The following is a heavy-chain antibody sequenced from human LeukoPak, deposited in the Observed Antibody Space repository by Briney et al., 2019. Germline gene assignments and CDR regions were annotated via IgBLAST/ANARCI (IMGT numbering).Heavy chain of an antibody. J-gene: IGHJ3*02. CDR1: GFTFSSYG. Sequence: GGSLRLSCAASGFTFSSYGMHWVRQAPGKGLEWVAVIWYDGSNKYYADSVKGRFTISRDNSKNTLYLQMNSLRAEDTAVYYCARELDPYGSGSSAFDIWGQGTMVTVSS. CDR3: ARELDPYGSGSSAFDI. CDR2: IWYDGSNK. D-gene: IGHD3-10*01. V-gene: IGHV3-33*01.